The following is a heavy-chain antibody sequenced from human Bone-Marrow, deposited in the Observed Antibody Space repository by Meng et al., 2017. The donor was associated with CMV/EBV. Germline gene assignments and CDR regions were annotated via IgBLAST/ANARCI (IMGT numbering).Heavy chain of an antibody. D-gene: IGHD2-2*01. CDR3: ARRPRVPAARSNFDY. V-gene: IGHV4-30-4*08. CDR2: ISYSGNT. CDR1: GGSISSGDYY. J-gene: IGHJ4*02. Sequence: LRLSCTVSGGSISSGDYYWNWIRQSPGKGLEWIGYISYSGNTYYNPSLKSRVTISVDTSKNQFSLKLSSVTAADTAVYYCARRPRVPAARSNFDYWGQGTLVTVSS.